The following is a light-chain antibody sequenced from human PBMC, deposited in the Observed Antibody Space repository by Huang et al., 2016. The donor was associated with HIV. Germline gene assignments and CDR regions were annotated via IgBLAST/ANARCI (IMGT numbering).Light chain of an antibody. CDR2: GAS. Sequence: EIVMTQSPVTLSVSPGERATLSCRASQSVSSNLAWYQQKPGQAPRLLIYGASTRATGGPARFSGSGSGTEVTLTISSLQSEDFALYYCQQYNNWPPITFGQGTRLEIK. J-gene: IGKJ5*01. CDR1: QSVSSN. CDR3: QQYNNWPPIT. V-gene: IGKV3-15*01.